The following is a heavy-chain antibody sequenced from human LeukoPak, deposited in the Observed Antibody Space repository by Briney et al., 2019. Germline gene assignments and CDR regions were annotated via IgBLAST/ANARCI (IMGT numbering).Heavy chain of an antibody. CDR2: ISGSGGST. CDR3: AKLCSTGGNCYSEY. CDR1: GFTFSSYA. V-gene: IGHV3-23*01. J-gene: IGHJ4*02. Sequence: PGGSLRLSCAASGFTFSSYAMSWVRQAPGKGLEWVSAISGSGGSTYYADSVKGRFTISRDNSKNTLDLQMNSLRAEDTALYYCAKLCSTGGNCYSEYWGQGTLVTVSS. D-gene: IGHD2-8*02.